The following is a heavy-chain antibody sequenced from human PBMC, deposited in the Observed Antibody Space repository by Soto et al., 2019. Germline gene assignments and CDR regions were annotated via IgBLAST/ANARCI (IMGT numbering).Heavy chain of an antibody. CDR3: AILDYGGNWFDP. D-gene: IGHD3-16*01. CDR1: GYTFTDYY. Sequence: ASVKVSCKASGYTFTDYYIHWVRQAPGQGLEWMGWINPNSGGTNYAQKFQGWVTMTRDTSISTAYMELSRLRSDDTAVYYCAILDYGGNWFDPWGQGTLVTVSS. J-gene: IGHJ5*02. V-gene: IGHV1-2*04. CDR2: INPNSGGT.